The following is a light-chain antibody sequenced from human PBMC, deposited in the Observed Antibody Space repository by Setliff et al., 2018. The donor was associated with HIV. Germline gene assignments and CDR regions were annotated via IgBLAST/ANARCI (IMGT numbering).Light chain of an antibody. CDR3: CSYAGSSTYV. V-gene: IGLV2-23*02. Sequence: QSVLTQPASVSGSPGQSITISCTGTISDVGSYNLVSWYQQHPGKAPKLMIFEVSKRPSGVSNRFSGSKSGNTAFLTISGLQTEDEADYHCCSYAGSSTYVFGIGTKVTVL. CDR2: EVS. J-gene: IGLJ1*01. CDR1: ISDVGSYNL.